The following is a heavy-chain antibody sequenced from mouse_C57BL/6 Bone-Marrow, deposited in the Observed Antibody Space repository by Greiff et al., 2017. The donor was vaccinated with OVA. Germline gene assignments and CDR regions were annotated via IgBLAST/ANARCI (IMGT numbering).Heavy chain of an antibody. V-gene: IGHV2-2*01. CDR2: IWSGGST. J-gene: IGHJ1*03. CDR1: GFSLTSYG. Sequence: VKLLESGPGLVQPSQSLSITCTVSGFSLTSYGVHWVRQSPGKGLEWLGVIWSGGSTDYNAAFISRLSISKDNSKSQVFFKMNSLQADDTAIYYCARRGYFDVWGTGTTVTVSS. CDR3: ARRGYFDV.